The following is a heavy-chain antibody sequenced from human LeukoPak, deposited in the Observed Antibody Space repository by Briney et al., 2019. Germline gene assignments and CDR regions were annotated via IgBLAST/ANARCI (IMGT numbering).Heavy chain of an antibody. V-gene: IGHV4-34*01. J-gene: IGHJ6*03. D-gene: IGHD2-2*01. Sequence: SETLSLTCAVYGGSFSGYYWSWIRQPPGKGLEWIGEINHSGSTNYNPSLKSRVTISVDTSKNQFSLKLSSVTAADTAVYYCARASQDCSSTSCYFSVYYYYYMDVWGKGTTVTVSS. CDR1: GGSFSGYY. CDR3: ARASQDCSSTSCYFSVYYYYYMDV. CDR2: INHSGST.